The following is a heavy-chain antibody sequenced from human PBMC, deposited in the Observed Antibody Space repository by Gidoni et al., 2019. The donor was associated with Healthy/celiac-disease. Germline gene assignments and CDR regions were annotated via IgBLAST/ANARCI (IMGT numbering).Heavy chain of an antibody. Sequence: QVQLQESGPGLVTPSETLSLTCPVSGDSVSSGSYYWSWIRQPPGKGLEWIGYIYYSGSTNYNPSLKSRVTISVDTSKNQFSLKLSSVTAADTAVYYCAREGRGIAAHYFDYWGQGTLVTVSS. J-gene: IGHJ4*02. D-gene: IGHD6-13*01. CDR2: IYYSGST. V-gene: IGHV4-61*01. CDR1: GDSVSSGSYY. CDR3: AREGRGIAAHYFDY.